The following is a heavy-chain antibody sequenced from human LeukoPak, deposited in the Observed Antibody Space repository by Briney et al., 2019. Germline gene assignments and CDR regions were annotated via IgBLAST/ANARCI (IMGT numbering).Heavy chain of an antibody. J-gene: IGHJ4*02. CDR2: ISAYNANT. D-gene: IGHD3-10*01. CDR1: GYTFTGYY. CDR3: ARGRYYYGSGSYPADY. Sequence: ASVKVSCKASGYTFTGYYMHWVRQAPGQGLEWMGWISAYNANTKYAQNLQGRVTMTTDTSTSTAYMELRSLRSDDTAVYYCARGRYYYGSGSYPADYWGQGTLVTVSS. V-gene: IGHV1-18*04.